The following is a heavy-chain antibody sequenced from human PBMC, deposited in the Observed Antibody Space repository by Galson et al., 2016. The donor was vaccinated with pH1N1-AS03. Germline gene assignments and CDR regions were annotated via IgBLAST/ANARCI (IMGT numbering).Heavy chain of an antibody. J-gene: IGHJ4*02. D-gene: IGHD3-10*01. Sequence: QSGAEVKKPGESLRISCKASGDSFTGYWINWVRQMPGKGLEWMGRIDLSDSYTNYSPSFQGHVTISADKSIATAYLQWNGPKASDTAVYYCASYGSGSSPFDYWGQGTLVTVSS. V-gene: IGHV5-10-1*01. CDR3: ASYGSGSSPFDY. CDR1: GDSFTGYW. CDR2: IDLSDSYT.